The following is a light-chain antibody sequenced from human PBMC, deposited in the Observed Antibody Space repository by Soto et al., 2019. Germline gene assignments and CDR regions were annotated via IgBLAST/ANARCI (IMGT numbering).Light chain of an antibody. Sequence: QSALTQPASVSGSPGQSITISCTGTSSDFGNYNLVSWYQQHPGKVPKLILFEVNKRPSGVSGRFSGSKSGNTASLTISGLQAEDEADYYCQSYDSSLSGSVVFGGGTKVTVL. CDR3: QSYDSSLSGSVV. J-gene: IGLJ2*01. V-gene: IGLV2-23*02. CDR2: EVN. CDR1: SSDFGNYNL.